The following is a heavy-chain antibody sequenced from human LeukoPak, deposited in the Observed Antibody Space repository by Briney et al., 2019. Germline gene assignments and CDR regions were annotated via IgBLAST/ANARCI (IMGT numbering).Heavy chain of an antibody. CDR1: GYTFTSYG. D-gene: IGHD6-19*01. J-gene: IGHJ4*02. V-gene: IGHV1-18*01. CDR2: ISAYNGNT. CDR3: ARDLKMGYSSGRYSWGTGSSNDY. Sequence: ASVKVSCKASGYTFTSYGVSWVRQAPGQGLEWMGWISAYNGNTNYAQKFQGRITMTTDTSTSTAYMELRSLRSDDTAVYYCARDLKMGYSSGRYSWGTGSSNDYWGQGTLVTVSS.